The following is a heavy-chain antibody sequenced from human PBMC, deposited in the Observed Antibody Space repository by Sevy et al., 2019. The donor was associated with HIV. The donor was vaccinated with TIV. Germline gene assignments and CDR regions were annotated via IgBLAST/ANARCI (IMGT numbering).Heavy chain of an antibody. V-gene: IGHV4-39*01. Sequence: SETLSLTCTVSGGSISSGSHYWGWLRQPPGKGLEWIGSIYNSGSTSYNPSLKSRVTISVDTSENQVSLRLWSVTAADTAVYYCARNLTTIIAARSGSGLRPDVFDIWGQGTKVTVSS. CDR1: GGSISSGSHY. J-gene: IGHJ3*02. CDR2: IYNSGST. CDR3: ARNLTTIIAARSGSGLRPDVFDI. D-gene: IGHD1-26*01.